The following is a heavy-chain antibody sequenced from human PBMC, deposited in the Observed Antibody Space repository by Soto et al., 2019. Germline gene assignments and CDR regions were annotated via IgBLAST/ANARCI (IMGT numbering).Heavy chain of an antibody. Sequence: ASVKVSCKASGYTFTSYYMHWVRQAPGQGLEWMGIINPSGGSTSYAQKFQGRVTMTRDTSTSTVYMELSSLRSEDTAVYYCARDSTDYLAAAGARTPNWFDPWGQGTLVTVSS. J-gene: IGHJ5*02. CDR2: INPSGGST. V-gene: IGHV1-46*03. D-gene: IGHD6-13*01. CDR1: GYTFTSYY. CDR3: ARDSTDYLAAAGARTPNWFDP.